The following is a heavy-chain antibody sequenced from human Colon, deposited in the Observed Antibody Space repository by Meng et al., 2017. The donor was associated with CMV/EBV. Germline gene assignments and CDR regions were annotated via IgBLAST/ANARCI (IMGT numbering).Heavy chain of an antibody. CDR2: IYHSGST. D-gene: IGHD3-9*01. CDR3: ARGRPYSLRYFDWLLLDFDY. CDR1: GGSISSSNW. V-gene: IGHV4-4*03. J-gene: IGHJ4*02. Sequence: HRREAGPGLVQPPGTLSLTCSVSGGSISSSNWWSWVRQPPGKGLEWIGEIYHSGSTNYNPSLKSRVTISVDKSKNQFSLKLSSVTAADTAVYYCARGRPYSLRYFDWLLLDFDYWGQGTLVTVSS.